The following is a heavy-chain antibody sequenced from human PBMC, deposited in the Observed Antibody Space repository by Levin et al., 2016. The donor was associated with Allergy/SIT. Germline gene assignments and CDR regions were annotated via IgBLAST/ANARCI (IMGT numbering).Heavy chain of an antibody. CDR1: GYSFTSYW. J-gene: IGHJ4*02. Sequence: ESLKISCKGSGYSFTSYWIGWVRQMPGKGLEWMGIIYPGDSDTRYSPSFQGQVTISADKSISTAYLQWSSLKASDTAMYYCARDYYDSSGYYYPGYWGQGTLVTVSS. D-gene: IGHD3-22*01. V-gene: IGHV5-51*01. CDR3: ARDYYDSSGYYYPGY. CDR2: IYPGDSDT.